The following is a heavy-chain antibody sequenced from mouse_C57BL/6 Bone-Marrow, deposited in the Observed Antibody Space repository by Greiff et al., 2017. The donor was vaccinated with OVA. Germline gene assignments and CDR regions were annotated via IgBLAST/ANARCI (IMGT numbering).Heavy chain of an antibody. J-gene: IGHJ4*01. CDR2: ISSGGDYI. CDR1: GFTFSSYA. CDR3: TRGHWGAMDY. V-gene: IGHV5-9-1*02. D-gene: IGHD4-1*01. Sequence: EVKVVESGEGLVKPGGSLKLSCAASGFTFSSYAMSWVRQTPEKRLAWVAYISSGGDYIYYADTVKGRFTISRDNARNTLYLQMSSLKSEDTAMYYCTRGHWGAMDYWGQGTSVTVSS.